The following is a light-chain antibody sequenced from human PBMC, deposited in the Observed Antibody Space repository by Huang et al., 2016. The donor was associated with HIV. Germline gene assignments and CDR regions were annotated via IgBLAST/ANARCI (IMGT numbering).Light chain of an antibody. V-gene: IGKV4-1*01. J-gene: IGKJ1*01. Sequence: DIVMTQSPDSLTVSLGERATIHCKSSQNLLYNSNNKNYLNWYKQKPGQPPRLLIYWASALESGVPDRFSGSGSGTNFTLNINSLQAEDVAVYYCQQYYSSLWTFGQGTKLEIK. CDR2: WAS. CDR3: QQYYSSLWT. CDR1: QNLLYNSNNKNY.